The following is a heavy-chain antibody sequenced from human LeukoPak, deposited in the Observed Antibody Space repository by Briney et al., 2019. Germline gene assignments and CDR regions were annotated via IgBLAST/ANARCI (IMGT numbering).Heavy chain of an antibody. CDR3: ARQQQQLWYD. Sequence: AGGSLRLTCAASGFTVSSNYMSWVRQAPGKGLEWVSYISSSAGTTCYADSVKGRFTISRDNAKNSLYLQMNSLRAEDTAVYFCARQQQQLWYDWGQGTLVTVSS. V-gene: IGHV3-11*04. D-gene: IGHD5-18*01. CDR2: ISSSAGTT. J-gene: IGHJ4*02. CDR1: GFTVSSNY.